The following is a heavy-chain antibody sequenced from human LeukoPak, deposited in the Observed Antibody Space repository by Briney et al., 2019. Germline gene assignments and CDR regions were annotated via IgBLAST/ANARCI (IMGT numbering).Heavy chain of an antibody. CDR2: IGTDGSSE. V-gene: IGHV3-11*01. Sequence: GGSLRLSCAASRFIFSNYYMSWIRQTPGKGLEWNANIGTDGSSENYADSAKGRFTISRDNARNSLFLQMSSLRVEDTAVYFCARAGTYSGYKVFDTWGQGTLVTVSS. CDR1: RFIFSNYY. J-gene: IGHJ5*02. D-gene: IGHD5-12*01. CDR3: ARAGTYSGYKVFDT.